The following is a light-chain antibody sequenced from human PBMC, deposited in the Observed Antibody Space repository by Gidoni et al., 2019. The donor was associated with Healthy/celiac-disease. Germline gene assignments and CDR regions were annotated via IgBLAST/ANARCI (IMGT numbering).Light chain of an antibody. CDR2: AAS. CDR1: QSIISY. V-gene: IGKV1-39*01. CDR3: QQSYSTPRL. Sequence: DIQMTQSPSSLSASVGDRVTITCRASQSIISYLNWYQQKPVKAPKLLIYAASSLQSGVPSRFSGSGSGTDFTLTISSLQPEDFATYYCQQSYSTPRLFGQGTKLEIK. J-gene: IGKJ2*01.